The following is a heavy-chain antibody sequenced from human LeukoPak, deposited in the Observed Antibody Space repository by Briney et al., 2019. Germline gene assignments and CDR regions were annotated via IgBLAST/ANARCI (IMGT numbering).Heavy chain of an antibody. D-gene: IGHD3-10*02. Sequence: ASVKVSCKASGYTFTSYYMHWVRQAPGQGLEWMGIINPSGGSTSYVQKFQGRVTMTRDTSTSTVYMELSSLRSEDTAVYYCARDYGSDVRTRPFDYWGQGTLVTVSS. CDR2: INPSGGST. V-gene: IGHV1-46*01. CDR3: ARDYGSDVRTRPFDY. CDR1: GYTFTSYY. J-gene: IGHJ4*02.